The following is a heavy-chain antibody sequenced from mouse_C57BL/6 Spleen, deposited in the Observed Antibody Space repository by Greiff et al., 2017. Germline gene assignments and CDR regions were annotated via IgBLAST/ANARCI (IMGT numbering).Heavy chain of an antibody. Sequence: DVQLVESGPGLVKPSQSLSLTCSVTGYSITSGYYWNWIRQFPGNKLEWMGYISYDGSNNYNPSLKNRISITRDTSKNQFFLKLNSVTTEDTATYYCAREGKKYDFDYWGQGTTLTVSS. CDR2: ISYDGSN. V-gene: IGHV3-6*01. D-gene: IGHD1-3*01. CDR1: GYSITSGYY. J-gene: IGHJ2*01. CDR3: AREGKKYDFDY.